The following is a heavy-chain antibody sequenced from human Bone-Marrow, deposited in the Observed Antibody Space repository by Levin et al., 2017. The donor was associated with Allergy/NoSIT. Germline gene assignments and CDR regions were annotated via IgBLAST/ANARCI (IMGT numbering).Heavy chain of an antibody. CDR1: GFTFSYYW. D-gene: IGHD3-10*01. CDR3: ARGRGHDY. J-gene: IGHJ4*02. Sequence: GESLKISCAASGFTFSYYWMSWVRQAPGKGLEWVANIKQDGSEKYYVDSVKGRFTISRDNAKNSLSLQMNSLRAEDTAVYYCARGRGHDYWGQGTLVTVSS. V-gene: IGHV3-7*01. CDR2: IKQDGSEK.